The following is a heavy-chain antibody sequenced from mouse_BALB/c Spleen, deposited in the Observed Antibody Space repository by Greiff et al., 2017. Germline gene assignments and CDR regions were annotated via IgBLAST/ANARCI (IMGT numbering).Heavy chain of an antibody. CDR1: GFTFSSYA. CDR3: ARGYFDY. CDR2: ISSGGST. J-gene: IGHJ2*01. Sequence: EVKLYESGGGLVKPGGSLKLSCAASGFTFSSYAMSWVRQTPEKRLEWVASISSGGSTYYPDSVKGRFTISRDNARNILYLQMSSLRSEDTAMYYCARGYFDYWGQGTTLTVSS. V-gene: IGHV5-6-5*01.